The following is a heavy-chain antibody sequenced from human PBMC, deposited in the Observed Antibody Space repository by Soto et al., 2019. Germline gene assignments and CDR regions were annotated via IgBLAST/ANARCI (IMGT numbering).Heavy chain of an antibody. CDR1: GGSISGYY. CDR3: AAWDGYYYYGMDV. D-gene: IGHD1-26*01. Sequence: SETLSLTCTVSGGSISGYYWSWIRQSPEKGLEYIGYISYSGSTNYNPSLKSRVTISVDTSKNQFSLKLSSVTAADTAVYYCAAWDGYYYYGMDVWGQGTTVTVSS. CDR2: ISYSGST. V-gene: IGHV4-59*01. J-gene: IGHJ6*02.